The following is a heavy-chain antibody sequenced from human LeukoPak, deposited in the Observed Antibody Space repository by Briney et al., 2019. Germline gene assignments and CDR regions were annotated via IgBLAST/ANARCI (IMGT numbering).Heavy chain of an antibody. CDR1: GGSFSGYY. V-gene: IGHV4-34*01. CDR2: INHSGST. CDR3: ARDRRPGYCSSTSCYPLGYYYYMDV. J-gene: IGHJ6*03. Sequence: SETMSLTCAVYGGSFSGYYWSWIRQPPGKGLEWIGEINHSGSTNYNPSLKSRVTISVDTSKNQFSLKLSSVTAADTAVYYCARDRRPGYCSSTSCYPLGYYYYMDVWGKGTTVTVSS. D-gene: IGHD2-2*01.